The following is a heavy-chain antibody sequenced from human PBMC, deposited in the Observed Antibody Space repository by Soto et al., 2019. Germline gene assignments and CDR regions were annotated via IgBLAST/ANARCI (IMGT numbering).Heavy chain of an antibody. D-gene: IGHD3-3*01. CDR3: ARGPYYDFWSGYRGIDY. CDR2: INHSGST. CDR1: GGSFSGYY. J-gene: IGHJ4*02. Sequence: SETLSLTCAVYGGSFSGYYWSWIRQPPGKGLEWIGEINHSGSTNYNPSLKSRVTISVDTSKNQFSLKLSSVTAADTAVYYCARGPYYDFWSGYRGIDYWGQGTLVTVSS. V-gene: IGHV4-34*01.